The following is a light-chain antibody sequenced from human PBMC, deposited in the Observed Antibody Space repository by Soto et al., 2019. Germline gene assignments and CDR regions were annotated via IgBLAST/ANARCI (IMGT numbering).Light chain of an antibody. CDR3: SSYTSSSTLV. CDR1: SSDVGGYNY. V-gene: IGLV2-14*01. J-gene: IGLJ2*01. CDR2: DVS. Sequence: HSVLTQPASVSGSPGQSITISCTGTSSDVGGYNYVSWYQQHPGKAPKLMIYDVSNRPSGVSNRFSGSKSGNTASLTISGLQAEDEADYYCSSYTSSSTLVFDGGTKLTVL.